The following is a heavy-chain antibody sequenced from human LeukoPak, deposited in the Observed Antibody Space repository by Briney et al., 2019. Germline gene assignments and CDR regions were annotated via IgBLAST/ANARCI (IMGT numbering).Heavy chain of an antibody. CDR2: IDYSGST. CDR3: AREWSGGLDY. J-gene: IGHJ4*02. V-gene: IGHV4-59*01. D-gene: IGHD1-1*01. Sequence: SETLSLTCTVSGGSISSYYWSWIRQPPGKGLEWIGYIDYSGSTNYNPSLMTRLTISVDTSKNQFSPKLRSVTAADTAVYYCAREWSGGLDYWGQGTLVTVSS. CDR1: GGSISSYY.